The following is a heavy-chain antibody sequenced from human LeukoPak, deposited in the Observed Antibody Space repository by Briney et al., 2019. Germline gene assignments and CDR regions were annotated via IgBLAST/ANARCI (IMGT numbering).Heavy chain of an antibody. Sequence: ASVKVSCKASGYTFTGYYMHWVRQAPGQGLEWMGWINPNSGGTNYAQKFQGWVTMTRDTSISTAYMELSRLRSDDTPVYYCARADCSSTSCYAAYFDYWGQGTLVTVSS. D-gene: IGHD2-2*01. CDR2: INPNSGGT. V-gene: IGHV1-2*04. CDR3: ARADCSSTSCYAAYFDY. J-gene: IGHJ4*02. CDR1: GYTFTGYY.